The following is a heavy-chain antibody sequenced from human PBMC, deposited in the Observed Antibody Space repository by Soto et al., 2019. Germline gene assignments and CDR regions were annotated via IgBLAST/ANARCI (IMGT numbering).Heavy chain of an antibody. CDR3: AMRRGVAAAVGGY. CDR2: IFYSGLT. D-gene: IGHD6-13*01. Sequence: PSETLSLTCSVSGYSVTSSDYYWAWIRQPPGKGLEWIGSIFYSGLTNYNPSLKSRVTISVDTSKNQFSLKLSSVTAADTAVYYCAMRRGVAAAVGGYWGQGTLVTSPQ. CDR1: GYSVTSSDYY. J-gene: IGHJ4*02. V-gene: IGHV4-39*07.